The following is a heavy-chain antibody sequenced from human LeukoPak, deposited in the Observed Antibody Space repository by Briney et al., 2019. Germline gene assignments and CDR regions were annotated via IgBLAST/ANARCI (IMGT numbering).Heavy chain of an antibody. J-gene: IGHJ3*01. CDR1: GFTFSSYP. CDR2: ISSNGGST. V-gene: IGHV3-64D*06. D-gene: IGHD2-15*01. CDR3: GFDF. Sequence: PGGSLRLSSSASGFTFSSYPMHWVRQAPGKGLEYVSAISSNGGSTHYADSVKGRFTISRDNSKNTVYLQMGSLYCTTGVAADYGFDFWGQGTMVTVSS.